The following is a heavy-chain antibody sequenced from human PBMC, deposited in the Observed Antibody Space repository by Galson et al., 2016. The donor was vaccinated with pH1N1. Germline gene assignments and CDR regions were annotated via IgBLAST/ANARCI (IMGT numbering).Heavy chain of an antibody. CDR3: ARDRLWSGDNEPFDL. CDR1: GFTFEDHA. V-gene: IGHV3-9*01. Sequence: SLRLSCAASGFTFEDHAMHWVRQIPGRGLEWVSHISWNSGKLGYAASVNGRFTISRDNAKNSVYLQMNRLRLEDTALYYCARDRLWSGDNEPFDLWGQGTVVTVS. D-gene: IGHD3-10*01. CDR2: ISWNSGKL. J-gene: IGHJ3*01.